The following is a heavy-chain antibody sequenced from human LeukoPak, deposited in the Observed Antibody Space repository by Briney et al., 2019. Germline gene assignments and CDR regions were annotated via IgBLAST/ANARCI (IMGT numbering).Heavy chain of an antibody. CDR1: GGSISSSSCY. Sequence: PSETLSLTCTVSGGSISSSSCYWGWIRQPPGKGLEWIGSIFYSGSTYYTPSLKSRVTIAMDTSKNQFSLKLSSVTAADTAVYYCARHWNRIAAAVCWFDPWGQGTLVTVSS. J-gene: IGHJ5*02. CDR3: ARHWNRIAAAVCWFDP. D-gene: IGHD6-13*01. V-gene: IGHV4-39*01. CDR2: IFYSGST.